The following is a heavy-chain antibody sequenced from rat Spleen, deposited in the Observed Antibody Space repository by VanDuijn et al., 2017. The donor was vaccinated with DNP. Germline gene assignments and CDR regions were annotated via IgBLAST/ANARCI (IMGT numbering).Heavy chain of an antibody. V-gene: IGHV3-3*01. D-gene: IGHD5-1*01. Sequence: EVLLQESGPGLVKPSQSLSLTCSVSGFSITNNFKWSWIRKLPGNKLEWMGYVTNAGSTHYNPSLRSRISITTDTSKNQFFLQVNSVDTEDTATYYCAIQLGVFDFWGQGVPVTVSS. CDR1: GFSITNNFK. J-gene: IGHJ2*01. CDR3: AIQLGVFDF. CDR2: VTNAGST.